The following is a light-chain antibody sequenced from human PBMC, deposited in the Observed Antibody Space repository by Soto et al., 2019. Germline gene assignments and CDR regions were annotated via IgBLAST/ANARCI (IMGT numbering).Light chain of an antibody. V-gene: IGLV2-14*01. J-gene: IGLJ1*01. CDR3: CSYTRTTNHYF. Sequence: LTQPASVSGSPGQSITISCTGTSSDIGGYDYVSWYQQRPGKAPKLMIYEVRYRPSGVSNRFSGSKSGNTASLTISGLQAEDESVYYCCSYTRTTNHYFFGSGPNFTAL. CDR1: SSDIGGYDY. CDR2: EVR.